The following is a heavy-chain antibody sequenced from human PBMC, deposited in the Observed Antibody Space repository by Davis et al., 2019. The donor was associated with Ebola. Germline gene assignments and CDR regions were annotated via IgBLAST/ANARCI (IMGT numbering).Heavy chain of an antibody. Sequence: SETLSLTCTVSGGSISSSIYYWGWIRQPPGKGLEWIGSIYPSGTTYYNPSLKSRVTISVDTSKNQFSLKLSSVTAADTAVYYCARDEVPSETIVWGQGTLVSVSS. D-gene: IGHD3-16*02. CDR1: GGSISSSIYY. J-gene: IGHJ4*02. CDR3: ARDEVPSETIV. CDR2: IYPSGTT. V-gene: IGHV4-39*02.